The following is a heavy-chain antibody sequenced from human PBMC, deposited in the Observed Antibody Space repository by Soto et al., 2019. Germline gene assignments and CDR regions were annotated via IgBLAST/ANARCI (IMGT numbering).Heavy chain of an antibody. CDR2: IWFDGSEE. V-gene: IGHV3-33*01. Sequence: SCAASGFTFRAYGMHWVRQAPGKGLEWVAVIWFDGSEEYYADSVKGRFTVSRDNSKNSLYLQMNSLRTDDTAVYYCARGAPPFDDWGQGTLVTVSS. J-gene: IGHJ4*02. CDR3: ARGAPPFDD. CDR1: GFTFRAYG.